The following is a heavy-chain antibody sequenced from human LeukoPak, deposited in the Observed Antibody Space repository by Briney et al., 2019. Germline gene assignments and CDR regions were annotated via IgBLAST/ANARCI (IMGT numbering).Heavy chain of an antibody. CDR1: GFTFSSYW. CDR2: INTDGSST. D-gene: IGHD2-21*02. V-gene: IGHV3-74*01. Sequence: GGSLRLSCAVSGFTFSSYWMHWVRQAPGKGLVWVSRINTDGSSTSYADSVKGRFTISRDNSKNTLYLQMNSLRAEDTAVYYCAKLLRRVTANGFDYWGQGTLVTVSS. CDR3: AKLLRRVTANGFDY. J-gene: IGHJ4*02.